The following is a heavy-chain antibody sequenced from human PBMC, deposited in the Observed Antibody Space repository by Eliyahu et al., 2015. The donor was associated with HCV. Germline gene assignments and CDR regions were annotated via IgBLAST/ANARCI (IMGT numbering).Heavy chain of an antibody. CDR2: INHSGST. Sequence: QVQLQQXGAGLLKPSETLSLTCAVYGGSFXGYYWSWIRQPPGKGLEWIGEINHSGSTNYNPSLKSRVTISVDTSKNQFSLKLSSVTAADTAVYYCARFVYYDSSGYYPHYYYYGMDVWGQGTTVTVSS. CDR1: GGSFXGYY. J-gene: IGHJ6*02. CDR3: ARFVYYDSSGYYPHYYYYGMDV. D-gene: IGHD3-22*01. V-gene: IGHV4-34*01.